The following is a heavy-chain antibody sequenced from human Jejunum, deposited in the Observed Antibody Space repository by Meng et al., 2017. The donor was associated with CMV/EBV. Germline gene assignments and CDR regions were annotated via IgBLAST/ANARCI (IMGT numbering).Heavy chain of an antibody. CDR3: ARLQYFDY. CDR1: GFTVSDYE. V-gene: IGHV3-48*03. J-gene: IGHJ4*02. D-gene: IGHD4-11*01. Sequence: SFTVAGFTVSDYEMMWVRQAPGKGLEWVSYISSSGDVIYYADSVRGRFTISRDDAKNSLYLQMNSLRTDDTAIYYCARLQYFDYWGRGTLVTVSS. CDR2: ISSSGDVI.